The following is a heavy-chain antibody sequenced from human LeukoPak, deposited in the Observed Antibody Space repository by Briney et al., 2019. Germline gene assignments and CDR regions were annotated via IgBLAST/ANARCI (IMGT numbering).Heavy chain of an antibody. Sequence: GGSLRLSCVASGFTFSSYSMNWVRQAPGKGPEWVSSISSSSSYIYYADSVKGRFTISRDNAKNSLYLQMNSLRAEDTAVYYCARATPFYSSSDYYYYYYMDVWGKGTTVTVSS. CDR1: GFTFSSYS. CDR2: ISSSSSYI. J-gene: IGHJ6*03. V-gene: IGHV3-21*01. D-gene: IGHD6-6*01. CDR3: ARATPFYSSSDYYYYYYMDV.